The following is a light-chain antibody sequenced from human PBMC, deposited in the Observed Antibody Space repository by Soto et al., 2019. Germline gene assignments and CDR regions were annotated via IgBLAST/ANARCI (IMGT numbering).Light chain of an antibody. V-gene: IGKV1-39*01. Sequence: DIQMTQSPSSLSASVGDRVTITCRASQTISHYLNWYRQQPGKAPKLLIYAASNLQSGVPSRFSGSVSGTEFTLTINSLRTEDCATYFCQQSSSAPSTFGQGTRMEIK. CDR3: QQSSSAPST. CDR2: AAS. J-gene: IGKJ2*01. CDR1: QTISHY.